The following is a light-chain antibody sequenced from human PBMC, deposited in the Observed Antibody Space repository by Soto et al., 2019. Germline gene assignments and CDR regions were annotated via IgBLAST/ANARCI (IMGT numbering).Light chain of an antibody. CDR3: SSYANYNTWV. J-gene: IGLJ3*02. Sequence: QSVLTQPPSASGSPGQSVTISCTGTSSDVGGYDFVSWHQQHPGKAPKLMIYEVTKRPSGVPDRFSASKSGNTASLTVSGLQAEDEGNYYCSSYANYNTWVFGGGTKVTVL. CDR2: EVT. V-gene: IGLV2-8*01. CDR1: SSDVGGYDF.